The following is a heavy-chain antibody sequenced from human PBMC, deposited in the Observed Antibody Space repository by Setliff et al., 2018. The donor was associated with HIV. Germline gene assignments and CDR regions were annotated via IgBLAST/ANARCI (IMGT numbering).Heavy chain of an antibody. CDR3: AQLGMVDDFDY. V-gene: IGHV4-34*01. Sequence: SETLSLTCAVYGWSFSDNYWSWIRQSPGKGLEWIGEINHSGRTKYSPSLRSRVSISVDTSKTQFSLKLSSVTATDTALYYCAQLGMVDDFDYWGQGTLVTVSS. D-gene: IGHD1-1*01. CDR2: INHSGRT. J-gene: IGHJ4*02. CDR1: GWSFSDNY.